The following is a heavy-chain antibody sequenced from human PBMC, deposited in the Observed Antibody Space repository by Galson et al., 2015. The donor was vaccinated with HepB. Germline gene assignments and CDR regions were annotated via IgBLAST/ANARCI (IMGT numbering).Heavy chain of an antibody. J-gene: IGHJ3*01. CDR1: GFPFNNAW. Sequence: SLRLSCAASGFPFNNAWMTWVRQAPGKGLEWVSYISTSNNPSYADSVKGRFAISRDNAKNSVYLHMSSLRGEDTAVYYCARVAWTGYYTADLWGQGTMVTVS. CDR3: ARVAWTGYYTADL. CDR2: ISTSNNP. V-gene: IGHV3-69-1*01. D-gene: IGHD3/OR15-3a*01.